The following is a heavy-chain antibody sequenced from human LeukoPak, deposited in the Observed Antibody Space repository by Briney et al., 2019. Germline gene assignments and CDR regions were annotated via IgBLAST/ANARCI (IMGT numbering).Heavy chain of an antibody. J-gene: IGHJ3*02. CDR3: SREFPFCGADCFSGVFDI. CDR1: GYTFSSYG. V-gene: IGHV1-18*01. Sequence: ASVKVSCKASGYTFSSYGINRVRQAPGQGLEWMGWISVFNNANTRYAQNFQGRVTLTTDTSTTTAYMELRSLRSDDTAVYYCSREFPFCGADCFSGVFDIWGQGTVVTVS. CDR2: ISVFNNANT. D-gene: IGHD2-21*02.